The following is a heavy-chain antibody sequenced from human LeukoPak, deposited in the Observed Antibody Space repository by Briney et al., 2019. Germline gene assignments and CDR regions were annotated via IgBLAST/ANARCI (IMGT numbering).Heavy chain of an antibody. CDR2: ISYDGSNK. D-gene: IGHD1-26*01. J-gene: IGHJ4*02. Sequence: YPGGSLRLSCAASGFTFSSYGMHWVRQAPGKGLEWVAVISYDGSNKYYADSVKGRFTISRDNSKNTLYLQMNSLRAEDTAVYYCAKAEALVGAKQPIDYWGQGTLVTVSS. CDR3: AKAEALVGAKQPIDY. V-gene: IGHV3-30*18. CDR1: GFTFSSYG.